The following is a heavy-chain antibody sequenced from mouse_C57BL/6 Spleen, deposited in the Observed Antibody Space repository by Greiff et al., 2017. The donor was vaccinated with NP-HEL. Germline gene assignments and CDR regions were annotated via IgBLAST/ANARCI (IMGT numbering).Heavy chain of an antibody. CDR1: GFTFSDYG. CDR3: ARSATWAMDY. V-gene: IGHV5-17*01. CDR2: ISSGGSTT. Sequence: EVQLVEPGGGLVKPGGSLKLSCAASGFTFSDYGMHWVRQAPEKGLEWVAYISSGGSTTYYADKVKGRSTFSRDNANNTLYRQRTSLRSEDTAMYYCARSATWAMDYWGQGTTVTVSS. D-gene: IGHD1-1*01. J-gene: IGHJ4*01.